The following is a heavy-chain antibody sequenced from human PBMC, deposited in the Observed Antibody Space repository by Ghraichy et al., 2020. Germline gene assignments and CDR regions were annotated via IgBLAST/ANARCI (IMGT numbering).Heavy chain of an antibody. J-gene: IGHJ4*02. CDR3: ARSGYDYGDYTISPTFDY. CDR1: GYTFTGYY. CDR2: INPNSGGT. V-gene: IGHV1-2*02. D-gene: IGHD4-17*01. Sequence: ASVKVSCKASGYTFTGYYMHWVRQAPGQGLEWMGWINPNSGGTNYAQKFQGRVTMTRDTSISTAYMELSRLRSDDTAVYYCARSGYDYGDYTISPTFDYWGQGTLVTVSS.